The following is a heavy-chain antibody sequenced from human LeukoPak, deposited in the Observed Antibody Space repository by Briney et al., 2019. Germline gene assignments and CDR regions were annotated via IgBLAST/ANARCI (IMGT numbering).Heavy chain of an antibody. CDR1: GGSISSYY. V-gene: IGHV4-59*08. Sequence: SETLSLTCTVSGGSISSYYWSWIRQPPGKGLEWIGYIYYSGSTNYNPSLKSRVTISVDTSKNQFSLKLSSVTAVDTAVYYCARLPWDFDYWGQGTLVTVSS. CDR3: ARLPWDFDY. D-gene: IGHD7-27*01. CDR2: IYYSGST. J-gene: IGHJ4*02.